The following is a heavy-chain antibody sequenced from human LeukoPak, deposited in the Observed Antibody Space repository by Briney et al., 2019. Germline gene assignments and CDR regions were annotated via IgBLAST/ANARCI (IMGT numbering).Heavy chain of an antibody. J-gene: IGHJ4*02. D-gene: IGHD6-19*01. CDR3: VKGDSGGWHSQSTHYFDY. Sequence: PGRSLRLSCAASGFTFDDYAMHWVRQAPGKGLEWVSGISWNSGSIGYADSVKGRFTISRDNAKNSLYLQMNSLRAEDMALYYCVKGDSGGWHSQSTHYFDYWGQGTLVTVSS. CDR2: ISWNSGSI. V-gene: IGHV3-9*03. CDR1: GFTFDDYA.